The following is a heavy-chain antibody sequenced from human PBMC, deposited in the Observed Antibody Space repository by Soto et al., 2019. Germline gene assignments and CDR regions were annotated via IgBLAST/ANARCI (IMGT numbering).Heavy chain of an antibody. V-gene: IGHV4-59*01. CDR1: GGSISGYY. CDR2: MYNTGST. D-gene: IGHD3-16*01. J-gene: IGHJ5*02. Sequence: SETLSLTCTVSGGSISGYYWSWIWQPPGKGLEWIGYMYNTGSTVYNPSFKSRVTLSLDTSKNQFSLKLSSVTAADTAVYYCARASSCAYDSCAFDPWGQGTLVTVSS. CDR3: ARASSCAYDSCAFDP.